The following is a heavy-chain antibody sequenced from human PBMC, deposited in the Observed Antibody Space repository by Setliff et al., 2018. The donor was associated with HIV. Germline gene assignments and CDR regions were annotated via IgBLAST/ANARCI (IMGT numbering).Heavy chain of an antibody. CDR2: ISSSSSTI. CDR1: GFTFSSYS. V-gene: IGHV3-48*04. J-gene: IGHJ4*02. D-gene: IGHD4-17*01. CDR3: ARDRSPTTVVTKPQYYFDY. Sequence: GESLKISCAASGFTFSSYSMNWVRQAPGKGLERVSYISSSSSTIYYADSVKGRFTISRDNAKNSLYLQMNSLRAEDTAVYYCARDRSPTTVVTKPQYYFDYWGQGTLVTVSS.